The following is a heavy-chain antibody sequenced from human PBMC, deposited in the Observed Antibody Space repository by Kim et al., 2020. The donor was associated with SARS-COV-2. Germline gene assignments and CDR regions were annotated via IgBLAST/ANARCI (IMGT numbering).Heavy chain of an antibody. CDR3: ARVVPMIVVVITRMSWFDP. J-gene: IGHJ5*02. D-gene: IGHD3-22*01. Sequence: SETLSLTCAVYGGSFSGYYWSWIRQPPGKGLEWIGEINHSGSTNYNPSLKSRVTISVDTSKNQFSLKLSSVTAADTAVYYCARVVPMIVVVITRMSWFDPWGQGTLVTVSS. CDR2: INHSGST. CDR1: GGSFSGYY. V-gene: IGHV4-34*01.